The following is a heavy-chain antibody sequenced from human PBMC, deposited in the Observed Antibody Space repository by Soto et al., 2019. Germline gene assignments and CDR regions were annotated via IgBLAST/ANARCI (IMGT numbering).Heavy chain of an antibody. CDR3: ARRSRGSYENYYYGMDV. J-gene: IGHJ6*02. CDR1: GGTFSSYA. V-gene: IGHV1-69*13. Sequence: ASVKVSCKASGGTFSSYAISWVRQGPGQWLEWMGGIIPIFGTANYAQKFQGRVTITADESTSTAYMELSSLRSEDTAVYYCARRSRGSYENYYYGMDVWGQGTTVTVSS. CDR2: IIPIFGTA. D-gene: IGHD1-26*01.